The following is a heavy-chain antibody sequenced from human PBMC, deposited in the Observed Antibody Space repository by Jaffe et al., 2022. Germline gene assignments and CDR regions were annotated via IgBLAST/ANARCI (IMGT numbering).Heavy chain of an antibody. Sequence: QVQLQESGPGLVKPSQTLSLTCTVSGGSISSGSYYWSWIRQPAGKGLEWIGRIYTSGSTNYNPSLKSRVTISVDTSKNQFSLKLSSVTAADTAVYYCARDFALDTGWYWYYFDYWGQGTLVTVSS. CDR2: IYTSGST. D-gene: IGHD6-19*01. CDR1: GGSISSGSYY. J-gene: IGHJ4*02. V-gene: IGHV4-61*02. CDR3: ARDFALDTGWYWYYFDY.